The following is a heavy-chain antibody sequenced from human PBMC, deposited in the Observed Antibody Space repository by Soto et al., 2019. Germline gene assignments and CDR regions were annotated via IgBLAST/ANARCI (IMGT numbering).Heavy chain of an antibody. D-gene: IGHD3-16*01. J-gene: IGHJ6*02. CDR2: IYPGDSDT. V-gene: IGHV5-51*01. CDR1: GYSFTGYW. Sequence: PGESLKISCNGSGYSFTGYWIGWVRQMPGKGRELMGIIYPGDSDTRYSPSFQGQVTISADKSISTAYLQWSSLKASDTAMYYCASKSGGRRGIRYYGMDVWAQGTTVTVSS. CDR3: ASKSGGRRGIRYYGMDV.